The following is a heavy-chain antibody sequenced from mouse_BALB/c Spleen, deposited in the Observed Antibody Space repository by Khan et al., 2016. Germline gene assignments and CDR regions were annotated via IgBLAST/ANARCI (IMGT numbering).Heavy chain of an antibody. CDR1: GFDFSRYW. CDR3: SSTFWYFDV. J-gene: IGHJ1*01. CDR2: INPDSSTI. V-gene: IGHV4-1*02. Sequence: EVKLLESGGGLVQPGGSLKLSCAASGFDFSRYWMSWVRQAPGKGLEWIGEINPDSSTINYMPSLKDKFIISRDNAKNTLYLQMSKVRSEDTALYYCSSTFWYFDVWVAGTTVTVSS.